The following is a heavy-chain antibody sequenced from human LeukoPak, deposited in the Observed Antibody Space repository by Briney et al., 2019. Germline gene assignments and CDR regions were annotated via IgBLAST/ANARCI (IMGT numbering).Heavy chain of an antibody. D-gene: IGHD2-8*02. Sequence: SETLSLTCTVSGGSISSYYWSWIRQPPGKGLEWIGYISYSGSTNYSPSLKSRVTISVDTSKNQFSLNLTSVTAADAAVYYCATYTTTTGGPDYWGQGTLVTVSS. CDR3: ATYTTTTGGPDY. CDR2: ISYSGST. V-gene: IGHV4-59*12. J-gene: IGHJ4*02. CDR1: GGSISSYY.